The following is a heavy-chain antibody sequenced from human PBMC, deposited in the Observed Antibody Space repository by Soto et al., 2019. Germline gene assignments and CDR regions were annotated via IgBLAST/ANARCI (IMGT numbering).Heavy chain of an antibody. D-gene: IGHD3-10*01. V-gene: IGHV3-23*01. J-gene: IGHJ4*02. Sequence: EVQLLESGGGLVQPGGSLRLSCAVSGFTFSSSAMAWVRQAPGEGLEWVSGISGSGVTTFYADSVKGRFTISRDNSKNTLHLQMNSLGAEDAAVYNCAKMAYFGDPPGGDSWGQGTLVTVSS. CDR1: GFTFSSSA. CDR2: ISGSGVTT. CDR3: AKMAYFGDPPGGDS.